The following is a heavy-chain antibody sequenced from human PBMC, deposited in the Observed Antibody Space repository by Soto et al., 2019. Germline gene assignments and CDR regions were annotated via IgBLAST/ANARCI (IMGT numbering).Heavy chain of an antibody. V-gene: IGHV4-30-2*01. J-gene: IGHJ6*02. CDR1: GGSISSGGYS. Sequence: SETLSLTCAVSGGSISSGGYSWSWIRQPPGKGLEWIGYIYHSGSTYYNPSLKSRVTISVDRSKNQFSLKLSSVTAADTAVYYCAGSGPPGGRQRGDYYYGMDVWGQGTTVTV. D-gene: IGHD3-10*01. CDR2: IYHSGST. CDR3: AGSGPPGGRQRGDYYYGMDV.